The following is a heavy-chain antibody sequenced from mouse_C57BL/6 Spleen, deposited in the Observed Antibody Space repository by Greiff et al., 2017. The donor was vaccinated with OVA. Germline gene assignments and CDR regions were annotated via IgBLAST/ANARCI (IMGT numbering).Heavy chain of an antibody. CDR1: GFNIKDDY. CDR3: ATSMVPTGDAMDY. J-gene: IGHJ4*01. Sequence: EVQLQQSGAELVRPGASVKLSCTASGFNIKDDYMHWVKQRPEQGLEWIGWIDPENGDTEYASKFQGKATITADTSSNTAYLQLSSLTSEDTAVYYCATSMVPTGDAMDYWGQGTSVTVSS. CDR2: IDPENGDT. V-gene: IGHV14-4*01. D-gene: IGHD2-1*01.